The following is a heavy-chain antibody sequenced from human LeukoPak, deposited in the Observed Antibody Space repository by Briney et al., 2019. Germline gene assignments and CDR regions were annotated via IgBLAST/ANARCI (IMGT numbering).Heavy chain of an antibody. V-gene: IGHV4-34*01. CDR3: ERHSSGYYLVDY. CDR2: INHSGST. J-gene: IGHJ4*02. Sequence: SETLSLTCAVYGGSFSGYYWSWFRQPPGKGLEWIGEINHSGSTNYNPSLKSRVTISVDTSKNQFSLKLSYVTAADTAVYYCERHSSGYYLVDYWGQGTLVTVSA. D-gene: IGHD3-22*01. CDR1: GGSFSGYY.